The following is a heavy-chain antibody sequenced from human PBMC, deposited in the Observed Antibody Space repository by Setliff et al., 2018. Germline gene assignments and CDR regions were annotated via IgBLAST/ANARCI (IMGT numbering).Heavy chain of an antibody. CDR2: IYWNDDK. Sequence: SGPTLVNPTQTLTLTCTFSGFSLSTTGVGVGWIRQPPGKALEWLALIYWNDDKRYSPSLKSRLTITKDTSKNQVVLTMTNMDPVDTATYYCARCITIFGVVIPNAFDYWGQGTLVTVS. D-gene: IGHD3-3*01. J-gene: IGHJ4*02. V-gene: IGHV2-5*01. CDR1: GFSLSTTGVG. CDR3: ARCITIFGVVIPNAFDY.